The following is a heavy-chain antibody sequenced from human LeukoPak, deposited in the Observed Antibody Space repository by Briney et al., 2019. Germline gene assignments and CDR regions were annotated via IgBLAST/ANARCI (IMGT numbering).Heavy chain of an antibody. CDR3: AKDKGPAGGMDV. J-gene: IGHJ6*02. CDR2: MSPSGSYI. V-gene: IGHV3-21*01. Sequence: GGSLRLSCATSGFTFSAYSLNWVRQAPGKGLEWVSSMSPSGSYIYYADSVKGRFTISRDYAKKSLFLQMNSLRAEDTAIYYCAKDKGPAGGMDVWGQGTTVTVSS. CDR1: GFTFSAYS.